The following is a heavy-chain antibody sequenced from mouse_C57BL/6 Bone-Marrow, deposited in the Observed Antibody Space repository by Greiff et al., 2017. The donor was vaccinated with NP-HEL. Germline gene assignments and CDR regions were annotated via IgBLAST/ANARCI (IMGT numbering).Heavy chain of an antibody. J-gene: IGHJ2*01. CDR2: ISSGGDYI. CDR1: GFTFSSYA. Sequence: EVQVVESGEGLVKPGGSLKLSCAASGFTFSSYAMSWVRQTPEKRLEWVAYISSGGDYIYYADTVKGRFTISRDNARNTLYLQMSSLKSEDTAMYYCTRDRNYDSFFDYWGQGTTLTVSS. D-gene: IGHD2-1*01. CDR3: TRDRNYDSFFDY. V-gene: IGHV5-9-1*02.